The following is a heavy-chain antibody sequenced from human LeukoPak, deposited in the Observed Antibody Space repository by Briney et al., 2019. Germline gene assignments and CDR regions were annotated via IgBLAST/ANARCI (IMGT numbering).Heavy chain of an antibody. D-gene: IGHD4-23*01. CDR2: FDPEDGET. Sequence: ASVKVSCKASGYTFTSYGISWVRQAPGKGLEWMGGFDPEDGETIYAQKFQGRVTMTEDTSTDTAYMELSSLRSEDTAVYYCASGDYGGIDYWGQGTLVTVSS. J-gene: IGHJ4*02. CDR3: ASGDYGGIDY. V-gene: IGHV1-24*01. CDR1: GYTFTSYG.